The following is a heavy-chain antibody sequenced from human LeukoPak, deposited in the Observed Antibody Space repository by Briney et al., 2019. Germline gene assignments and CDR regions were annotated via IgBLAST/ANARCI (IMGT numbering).Heavy chain of an antibody. D-gene: IGHD1-26*01. CDR3: AKATSYSGSYYDY. J-gene: IGHJ4*02. Sequence: PGGSLRLSCAASGFTFSSYAMSWVRQAPGKGLEWVSAISGSGVNTYYADSVEGRFTISRDNSKNTLYLQMNSLRAEDTAVYYCAKATSYSGSYYDYWGQGTLVTVSS. V-gene: IGHV3-23*01. CDR1: GFTFSSYA. CDR2: ISGSGVNT.